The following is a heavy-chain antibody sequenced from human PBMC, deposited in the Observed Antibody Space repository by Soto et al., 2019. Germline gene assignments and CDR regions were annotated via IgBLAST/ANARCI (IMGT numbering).Heavy chain of an antibody. CDR3: ARVWAPIKGDILTGYYIPYFDY. CDR1: GGSISSYY. J-gene: IGHJ4*02. CDR2: IYYSGST. V-gene: IGHV4-59*01. D-gene: IGHD3-9*01. Sequence: SETLSLTCTVSGGSISSYYWSWIRQPPGKGLEWIGYIYYSGSTNYNPSLKSRVTISVDTSKNQFSLKLSSVTAADTAVYYCARVWAPIKGDILTGYYIPYFDYWGQGTLVTVSS.